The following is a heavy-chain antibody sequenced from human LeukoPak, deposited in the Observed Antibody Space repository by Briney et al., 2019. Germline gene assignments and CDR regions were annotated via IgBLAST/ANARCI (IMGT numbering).Heavy chain of an antibody. Sequence: GGSLRLSCAASGFTFSSSAMSWVRQAPGKGLEWVSAISNNGGYTYYADSVQGRFTISRGNSKSTLCLQMNSLRAEDTAVYYCAKQLGYCSDGSCYFPYWGQGTLVTVSS. CDR3: AKQLGYCSDGSCYFPY. CDR2: ISNNGGYT. CDR1: GFTFSSSA. V-gene: IGHV3-23*01. D-gene: IGHD2-15*01. J-gene: IGHJ4*02.